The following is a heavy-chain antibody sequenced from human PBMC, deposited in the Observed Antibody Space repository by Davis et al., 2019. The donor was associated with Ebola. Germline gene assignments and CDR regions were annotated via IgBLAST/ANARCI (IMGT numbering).Heavy chain of an antibody. V-gene: IGHV1-69*13. CDR1: GGTFDSFA. CDR3: ARAQFPTTSDH. Sequence: SVKVSCKASGGTFDSFAISWVRQAPGQGLEWMGGIIPVFATPTYAQMFQGRVTLTADESTSTVHMELSSLRSEDTAVYYCARAQFPTTSDHWGQGTLVTVSS. J-gene: IGHJ4*02. D-gene: IGHD1-1*01. CDR2: IIPVFATP.